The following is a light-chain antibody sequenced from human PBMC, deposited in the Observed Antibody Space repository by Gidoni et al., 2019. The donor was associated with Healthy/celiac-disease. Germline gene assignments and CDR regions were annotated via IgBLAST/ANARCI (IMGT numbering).Light chain of an antibody. V-gene: IGLV3-19*01. CDR1: SLRSYY. Sequence: SSELTQDPAVSVALAQTVRITCQGDSLRSYYASWYQQKPGQAPVLVIYGKNNRPSGIPDRFSGSSSGNTASLTITGAQAEDEADYYCNSRDSSGNPWVFGGGTKLTVL. J-gene: IGLJ3*02. CDR2: GKN. CDR3: NSRDSSGNPWV.